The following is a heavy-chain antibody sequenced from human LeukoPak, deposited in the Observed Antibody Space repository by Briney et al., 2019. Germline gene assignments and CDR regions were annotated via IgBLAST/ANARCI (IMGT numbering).Heavy chain of an antibody. Sequence: SETLSLTCTVSGDSISGYYWGWIRQPPGKGLEWIGCIHSSGTTHYNPSLKSRVAISVDTSNNQFSLKLNSMTAADTAMYYCARQSGGWPNDYWGQGTLVTVSS. CDR3: ARQSGGWPNDY. V-gene: IGHV4-59*01. CDR1: GDSISGYY. CDR2: IHSSGTT. J-gene: IGHJ4*02. D-gene: IGHD6-19*01.